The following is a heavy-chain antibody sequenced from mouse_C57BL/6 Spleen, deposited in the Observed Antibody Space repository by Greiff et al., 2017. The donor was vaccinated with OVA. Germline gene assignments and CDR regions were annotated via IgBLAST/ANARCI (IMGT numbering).Heavy chain of an antibody. CDR3: VRGGTAQAQFAY. D-gene: IGHD3-2*02. V-gene: IGHV1-52*01. Sequence: QVQLQQSGAELVRPGSSVKLSCKASGYTFTSYWMHWVKQRPIQGLEWIGNIDPSDSETHYNQKFKDKATLTVDKSSSTAYMQLSSLTSEDSAVYYCVRGGTAQAQFAYWGQGTLVTVSA. CDR1: GYTFTSYW. CDR2: IDPSDSET. J-gene: IGHJ3*01.